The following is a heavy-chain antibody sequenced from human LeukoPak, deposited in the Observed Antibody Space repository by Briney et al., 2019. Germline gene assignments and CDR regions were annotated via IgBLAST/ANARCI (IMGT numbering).Heavy chain of an antibody. CDR1: GDSVSSNSAA. CDR2: TYYRSKWYN. D-gene: IGHD1-14*01. V-gene: IGHV6-1*01. J-gene: IGHJ6*02. Sequence: SQTLSLTCAISGDSVSSNSAAWNWIRQSPSRGLEWLGRTYYRSKWYNDYAVSVKSRITINPDTSKNQFSLQLNSVTPEDTAVYYCARETGPADYYYYYGMDVWGQGATVTVSS. CDR3: ARETGPADYYYYYGMDV.